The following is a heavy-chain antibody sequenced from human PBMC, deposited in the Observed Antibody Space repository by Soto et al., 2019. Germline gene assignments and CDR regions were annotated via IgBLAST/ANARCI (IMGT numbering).Heavy chain of an antibody. CDR1: GGSISSYY. J-gene: IGHJ5*02. CDR3: ARDLRIAAAGTFDP. D-gene: IGHD6-13*01. V-gene: IGHV4-4*07. CDR2: IYTSGST. Sequence: SETLSLTCTVSGGSISSYYWIWIRQPAGKGLEWIGRIYTSGSTNYNPSLKSRVTMSVDTSKNQFSLKLSSVTAADTAVYYCARDLRIAAAGTFDPWGQGTLVTVSS.